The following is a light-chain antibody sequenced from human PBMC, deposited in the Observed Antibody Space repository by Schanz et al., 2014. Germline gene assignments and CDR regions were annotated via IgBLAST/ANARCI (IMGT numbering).Light chain of an antibody. J-gene: IGLJ2*01. CDR3: SSYTRSDIFV. CDR1: SSDVGTYNR. CDR2: EVS. Sequence: QSALTQPPSVSGSPGQSVTISCSGTSSDVGTYNRVSWYQQPPGTAPKLMIYEVSNRPSGVPDRFSGSKSGNTASLTISGLQAEDEADYYCSSYTRSDIFVFGGGTKLTVL. V-gene: IGLV2-18*02.